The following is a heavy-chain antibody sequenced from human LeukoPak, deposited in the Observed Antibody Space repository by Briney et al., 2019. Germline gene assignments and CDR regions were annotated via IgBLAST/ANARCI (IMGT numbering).Heavy chain of an antibody. Sequence: GGSLRLSCAASGFTFSSHGMHWVRQAPGKGLEWVAFIRYDGSNKYYADSVKGRFTISRDNSKNTLYLQMNSLRAEDTAVYYCAKAKTYYYGSGPDRDAFDIWGQGTMVTVSS. V-gene: IGHV3-30*02. J-gene: IGHJ3*02. D-gene: IGHD3-10*01. CDR2: IRYDGSNK. CDR1: GFTFSSHG. CDR3: AKAKTYYYGSGPDRDAFDI.